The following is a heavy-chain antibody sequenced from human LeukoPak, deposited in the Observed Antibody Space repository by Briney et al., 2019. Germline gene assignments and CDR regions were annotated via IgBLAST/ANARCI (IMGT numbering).Heavy chain of an antibody. Sequence: PGGSLRLSCAASGFTFSSYGMHWVRQAPGKGLEWVAVIWYDGSNKYYADSVKGRFTISRDNSKNTLYLQMNSLRAEDTAVYYCARDYGSSLPYYFDYWGQGTLVTVPS. V-gene: IGHV3-33*01. J-gene: IGHJ4*02. D-gene: IGHD6-13*01. CDR2: IWYDGSNK. CDR3: ARDYGSSLPYYFDY. CDR1: GFTFSSYG.